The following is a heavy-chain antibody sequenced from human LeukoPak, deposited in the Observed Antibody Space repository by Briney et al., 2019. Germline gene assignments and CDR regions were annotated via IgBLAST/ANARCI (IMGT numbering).Heavy chain of an antibody. CDR3: ARATSGHYYYFDY. CDR2: IYTSGGT. Sequence: PSETLSLSCTVSGASISGYSWNWIRQPAGKGLEWIGRIYTSGGTKYNTSLKSRVTMSVGTSKNQFSLKLSSVTAADTAVYYCARATSGHYYYFDYWGQGTLVTVSS. V-gene: IGHV4-4*07. CDR1: GASISGYS. J-gene: IGHJ4*02. D-gene: IGHD3-22*01.